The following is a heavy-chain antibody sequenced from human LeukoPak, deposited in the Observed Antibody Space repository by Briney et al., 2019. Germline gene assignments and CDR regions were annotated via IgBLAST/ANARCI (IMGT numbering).Heavy chain of an antibody. J-gene: IGHJ6*03. CDR1: GYTFTSYD. CDR3: ARARGPRHYSYYNDV. CDR2: MNPNSGNT. D-gene: IGHD3-10*01. Sequence: GAPVKLSCKPSGYTFTSYDINWVRQATGQGLEWMGWMNPNSGNTGYAQTFQGRVTISRNTSISTAYMELSSLRSADTAVYYCARARGPRHYSYYNDVWGKGNTVTVSS. V-gene: IGHV1-8*03.